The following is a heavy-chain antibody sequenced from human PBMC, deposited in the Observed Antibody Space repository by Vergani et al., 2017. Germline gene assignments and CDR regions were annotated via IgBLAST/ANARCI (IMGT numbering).Heavy chain of an antibody. J-gene: IGHJ5*02. CDR2: MNPNSGNT. D-gene: IGHD3-10*01. V-gene: IGHV1-8*03. CDR1: GYTFTSYD. Sequence: QVQLVQSGAEVRKPGASVKVSCKASGYTFTSYDINGVRQATGQGLEWMGWMNPNSGNTGYAQKFQGRVTITRNTSISTAYMELSSLRSDDTAVYYCARGNGRYFFGSGSYSSWGQGTLVTVSS. CDR3: ARGNGRYFFGSGSYSS.